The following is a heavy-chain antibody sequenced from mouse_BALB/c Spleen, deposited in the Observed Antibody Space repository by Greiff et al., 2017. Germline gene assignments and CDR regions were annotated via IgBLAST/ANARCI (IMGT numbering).Heavy chain of an antibody. CDR3: TRGGWLLRRYAMDY. Sequence: QVQLQQSGAELVKPGASVKLSCKASGYTFTSYYMYWVKQRPGQGLEWIGEINPSNGGTNFNEKFKSKATLTVDKSSSTAYMQLSSLTSEDSAVYYCTRGGWLLRRYAMDYWGQGTSVTVSS. CDR2: INPSNGGT. V-gene: IGHV1S81*02. J-gene: IGHJ4*01. D-gene: IGHD2-3*01. CDR1: GYTFTSYY.